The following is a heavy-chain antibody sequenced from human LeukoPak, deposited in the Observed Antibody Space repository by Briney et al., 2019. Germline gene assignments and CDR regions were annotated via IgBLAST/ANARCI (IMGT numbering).Heavy chain of an antibody. CDR1: GFTVSSNY. Sequence: PGGSLRLSCAASGFTVSSNYMSWVRQAPGKGLEWVSSISSSSSYIYYADSVKGRFTISRDNAKNSLYLQMNSLRAEDTAVYYCAREGGDYYDNLDYWGQGTLVTVSS. J-gene: IGHJ4*02. CDR3: AREGGDYYDNLDY. D-gene: IGHD3-22*01. V-gene: IGHV3-21*01. CDR2: ISSSSSYI.